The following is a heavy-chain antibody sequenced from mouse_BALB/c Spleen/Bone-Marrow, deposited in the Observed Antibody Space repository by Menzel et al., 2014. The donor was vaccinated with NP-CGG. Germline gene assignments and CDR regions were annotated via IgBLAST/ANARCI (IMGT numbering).Heavy chain of an antibody. Sequence: QVQLQQSGAELVRPGVSVKISCKGSGYTFTDYAIHWAKQSHAKSLEWIGLISGYYGDAIYNQKFKGKATMTVDKSSSTAYMDLARLTSEGSAIYYCARSGKVRNAMDYWGQGTSVTVSS. D-gene: IGHD2-14*01. CDR1: GYTFTDYA. CDR2: ISGYYGDA. J-gene: IGHJ4*01. CDR3: ARSGKVRNAMDY. V-gene: IGHV1S137*01.